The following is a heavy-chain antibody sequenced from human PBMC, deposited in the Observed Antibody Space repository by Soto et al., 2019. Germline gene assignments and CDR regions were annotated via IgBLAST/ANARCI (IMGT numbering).Heavy chain of an antibody. Sequence: QVHLVQSGVEVKTPGASVKVSCQASGYTFFTYDISWVRQAPGQGXEXMGWISTYSGDTKYAQKFQGRVTMTTDTSTTTAYLELRSLRSDDTAVYYCARHHGPTTSENWFDPWGQGTLVTVSS. V-gene: IGHV1-18*01. D-gene: IGHD5-12*01. CDR2: ISTYSGDT. J-gene: IGHJ5*02. CDR3: ARHHGPTTSENWFDP. CDR1: GYTFFTYD.